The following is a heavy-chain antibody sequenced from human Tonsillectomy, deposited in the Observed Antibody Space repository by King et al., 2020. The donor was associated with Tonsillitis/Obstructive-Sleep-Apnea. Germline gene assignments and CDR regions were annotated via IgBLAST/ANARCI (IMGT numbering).Heavy chain of an antibody. CDR3: ARALVGGISATFDY. CDR1: GGSISSYS. J-gene: IGHJ4*02. Sequence: VQLQESGPGLVKPSETLSLTCTVSGGSISSYSWTWIRPPPGKGLEWIGNIDHSGSSYYKPSLKSRVSMSLDTSQNQVSLKLSSVTAADTAVYYCARALVGGISATFDYWGQGALVTVSS. V-gene: IGHV4-59*01. D-gene: IGHD1-26*01. CDR2: IDHSGSS.